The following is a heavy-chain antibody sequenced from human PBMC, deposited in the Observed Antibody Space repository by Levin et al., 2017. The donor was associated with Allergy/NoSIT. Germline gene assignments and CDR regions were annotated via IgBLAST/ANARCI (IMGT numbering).Heavy chain of an antibody. Sequence: SETLSLTCAVYGGSFSGYYWSWIRQPPGKGLEWIGEINHSGSTNYNPSLKSRVTISVDTSKNQFSLKLSSVTAADTAVYYCARRGVERNWCSSTSCYRSGGSRSRVYYYYGMDVWGQGTTVTVSS. J-gene: IGHJ6*02. CDR3: ARRGVERNWCSSTSCYRSGGSRSRVYYYYGMDV. V-gene: IGHV4-34*01. CDR1: GGSFSGYY. CDR2: INHSGST. D-gene: IGHD2-2*01.